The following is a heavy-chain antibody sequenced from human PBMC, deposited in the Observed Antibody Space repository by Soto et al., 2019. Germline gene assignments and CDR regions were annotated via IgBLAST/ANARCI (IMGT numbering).Heavy chain of an antibody. CDR1: GFSFGDYG. Sequence: GGSLRLSCSGSGFSFGDYGVSWVRQAPGKGLEWIGFIRKKGFGGTAEYAASVKGRFIISRDDSQSVAYLQIYSLTTEDTAVYYCARAETRNYYYYYGMDVWGQGATVTV. V-gene: IGHV3-49*04. CDR2: IRKKGFGGTA. CDR3: ARAETRNYYYYYGMDV. D-gene: IGHD4-4*01. J-gene: IGHJ6*01.